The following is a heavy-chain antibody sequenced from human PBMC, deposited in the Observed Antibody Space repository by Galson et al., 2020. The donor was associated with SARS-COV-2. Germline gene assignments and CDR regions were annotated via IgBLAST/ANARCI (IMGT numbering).Heavy chain of an antibody. J-gene: IGHJ4*02. CDR1: GYSFNTYD. Sequence: ASVKVSCKVSGYSFNTYDINWVRHATGQGLEWMGLMNPGSGHTAYAQKFQGRVTMTRDTSLNTAYMELSNLRSDDTAVYYCARGYYWGSVSEIWGQGTLVTVSS. CDR3: ARGYYWGSVSEI. V-gene: IGHV1-8*01. D-gene: IGHD3-10*01. CDR2: MNPGSGHT.